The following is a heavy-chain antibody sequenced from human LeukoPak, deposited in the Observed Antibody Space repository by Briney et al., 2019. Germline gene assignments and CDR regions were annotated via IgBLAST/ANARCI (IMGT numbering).Heavy chain of an antibody. J-gene: IGHJ6*02. CDR3: ARGEDTAMVSAYGMDV. D-gene: IGHD5-18*01. V-gene: IGHV4-31*03. CDR2: IYYSGST. CDR1: GGSISSGGYY. Sequence: SETLSLTCTVSGGSISSGGYYWSWIRQHPGKGLEWIGYIYYSGSTYYNPSLKSRVTISVDTSKNQFSLKLSSVTAADTAVYYCARGEDTAMVSAYGMDVWGQGTAVTVSS.